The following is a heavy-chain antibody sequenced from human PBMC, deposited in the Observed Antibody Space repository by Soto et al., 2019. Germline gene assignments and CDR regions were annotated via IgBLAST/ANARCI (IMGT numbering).Heavy chain of an antibody. CDR2: INPSAGST. V-gene: IGHV1-46*03. CDR3: ARDEVYCGGTTCYFDY. CDR1: GYTFTSYY. J-gene: IGHJ4*02. Sequence: ASVKVSCKASGYTFTSYYMHWVRQAPGQGLEWMRIINPSAGSTSHAQKFQGRVTMTRDTSTSTVYMELSSLRSEDTAVYYCARDEVYCGGTTCYFDYWGQGTLVTVSS. D-gene: IGHD2-21*01.